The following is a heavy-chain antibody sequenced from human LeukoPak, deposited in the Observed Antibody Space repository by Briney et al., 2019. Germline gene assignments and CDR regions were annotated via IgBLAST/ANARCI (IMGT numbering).Heavy chain of an antibody. Sequence: SETLSLTCTVSGYSISSGYYWGWIRQPPGKGLEWIGSIYHSGSTYHNPSLKSRVTTSVDTSKNQFSLRLSSVTAADTAVYYCARWVDLTVYWGQGTLVTVSS. CDR1: GYSISSGYY. D-gene: IGHD3-9*01. V-gene: IGHV4-38-2*02. CDR3: ARWVDLTVY. J-gene: IGHJ4*02. CDR2: IYHSGST.